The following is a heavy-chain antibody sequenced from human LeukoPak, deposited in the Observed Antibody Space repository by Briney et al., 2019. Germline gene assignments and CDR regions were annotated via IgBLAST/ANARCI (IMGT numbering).Heavy chain of an antibody. CDR1: GFTFDDYA. D-gene: IGHD3-22*01. CDR3: VKDRYFYDSGSKAN. J-gene: IGHJ4*02. Sequence: PGGSLRLSCAASGFTFDDYAMHWVRQAPGKGLEWISGISWNSGIIAYADSVKGRFTIFRDNAKNSLYLQMNSLRVEDTAVYYCVKDRYFYDSGSKANWGQGTLVTVSS. CDR2: ISWNSGII. V-gene: IGHV3-9*01.